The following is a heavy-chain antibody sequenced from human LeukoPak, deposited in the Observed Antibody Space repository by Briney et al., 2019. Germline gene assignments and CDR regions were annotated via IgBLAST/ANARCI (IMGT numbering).Heavy chain of an antibody. D-gene: IGHD1-14*01. CDR2: IYTSGST. J-gene: IGHJ4*02. V-gene: IGHV4-61*02. CDR3: ARDSWPEVVRFDY. Sequence: SQTLSLTCTVSGSSISSGSYYWSWIRQPAGKGLEWIGRIYTSGSTNYNPSLKSRVTISVDTSKNQFSLKLSSVTAADTAVYYCARDSWPEVVRFDYWGQGTLVTVSS. CDR1: GSSISSGSYY.